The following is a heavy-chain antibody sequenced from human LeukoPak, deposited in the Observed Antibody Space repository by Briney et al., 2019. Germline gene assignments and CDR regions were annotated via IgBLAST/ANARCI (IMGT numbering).Heavy chain of an antibody. V-gene: IGHV4-39*07. CDR1: GGSISSSNYY. CDR3: AKAGQQQLVRGNFDY. Sequence: SETLSLTCIVSGGSISSSNYYWGWIRQPPGKGLEWIGSIYYSGSTYYNPSLKSRVTISVDTSKNQFSLKLNSVTAADTAVYYCAKAGQQQLVRGNFDYWGQGTLVTVSS. D-gene: IGHD6-13*01. CDR2: IYYSGST. J-gene: IGHJ4*02.